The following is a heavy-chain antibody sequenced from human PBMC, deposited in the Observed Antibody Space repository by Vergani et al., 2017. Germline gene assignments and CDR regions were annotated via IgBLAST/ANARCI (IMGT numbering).Heavy chain of an antibody. CDR1: GFTFSSYS. J-gene: IGHJ5*02. CDR3: APDCSSTSCYFRFDP. Sequence: EVQQVESGGGLVKPGGSLRLSCAASGFTFSSYSMNWVRQAPGKGLEWVSSISSSSSYISYADSVKGRFTISRDNAKSSLYLQMNSLRAEDTAVYYCAPDCSSTSCYFRFDPWGQGTLVTVSS. CDR2: ISSSSSYI. D-gene: IGHD2-2*01. V-gene: IGHV3-21*01.